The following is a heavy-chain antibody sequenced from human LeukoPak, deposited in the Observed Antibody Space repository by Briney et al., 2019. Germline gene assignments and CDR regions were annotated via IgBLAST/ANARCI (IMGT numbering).Heavy chain of an antibody. CDR1: GFTFSRYG. Sequence: GGSLRLSCAASGFTFSRYGMSWVRKSPGKGLEGVSAISGSGGSTYYADSVKGRFTISRDNSKNTLYLQMNSLRAEDTAVYYCAKAIGYFDWLLFLNDYWGQGTLVTVSS. J-gene: IGHJ4*02. CDR2: ISGSGGST. D-gene: IGHD3-9*01. CDR3: AKAIGYFDWLLFLNDY. V-gene: IGHV3-23*01.